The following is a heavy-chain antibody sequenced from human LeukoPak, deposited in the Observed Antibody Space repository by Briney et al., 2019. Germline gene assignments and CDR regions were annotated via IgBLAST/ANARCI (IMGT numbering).Heavy chain of an antibody. Sequence: GGSLRLSCAASGFAFSSYAVHWVRQAPGKGLEWVAVISYDGSNKYYADSVKGRFTISRDNSENTLYLQMNSLRAEDMAVYYCAKSITSGGRNYFDYWGQGVLLTVSS. CDR1: GFAFSSYA. CDR3: AKSITSGGRNYFDY. J-gene: IGHJ4*02. V-gene: IGHV3-30*18. CDR2: ISYDGSNK. D-gene: IGHD2-15*01.